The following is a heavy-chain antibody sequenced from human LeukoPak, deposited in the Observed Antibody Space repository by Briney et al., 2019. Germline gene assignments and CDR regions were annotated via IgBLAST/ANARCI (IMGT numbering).Heavy chain of an antibody. D-gene: IGHD3-10*01. Sequence: GGSLRLSCAASGFTFSSYWMSWVRQAPGKGLEWVANIKQDGSEKYYVDSVKGRFTISRDNAKNSLYLQMNSLRAEDTAVYYCARDRRGVAPDLDYWGQGTLVTVSS. CDR1: GFTFSSYW. V-gene: IGHV3-7*01. CDR2: IKQDGSEK. CDR3: ARDRRGVAPDLDY. J-gene: IGHJ4*02.